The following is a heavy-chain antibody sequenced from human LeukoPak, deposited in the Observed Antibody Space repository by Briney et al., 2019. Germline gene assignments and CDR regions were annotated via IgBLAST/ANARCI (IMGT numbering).Heavy chain of an antibody. CDR1: GGSISSSSYY. CDR3: ARDQYSRYYFDSSGYYLT. Sequence: SETLSLTCTVSGGSISSSSYYWGWIRQPSGKGLEWIGSIYYSGSTYYNPSLKSRVTISVDTSKNQFSLKLSSVTAADTAVYYCARDQYSRYYFDSSGYYLTWGQGTLVTVSS. J-gene: IGHJ4*02. CDR2: IYYSGST. V-gene: IGHV4-39*02. D-gene: IGHD3-22*01.